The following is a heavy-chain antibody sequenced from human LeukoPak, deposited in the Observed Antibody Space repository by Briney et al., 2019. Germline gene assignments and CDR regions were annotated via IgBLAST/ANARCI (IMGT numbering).Heavy chain of an antibody. CDR1: GFAFSDSW. CDR2: IKGDGSAK. Sequence: PGGSLRLSCAASGFAFSDSWMTWIRQAPGKGLEWVAFIKGDGSAKKYVDSVKGRFTISRDNAKHSLFLQMNSLRAEDTAVYYCARDRGWIQHDIWGQGTMVTVSS. V-gene: IGHV3-7*01. D-gene: IGHD5-18*01. J-gene: IGHJ3*02. CDR3: ARDRGWIQHDI.